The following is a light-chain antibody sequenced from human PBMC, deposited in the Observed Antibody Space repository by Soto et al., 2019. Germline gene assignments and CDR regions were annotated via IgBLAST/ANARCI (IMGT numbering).Light chain of an antibody. J-gene: IGKJ5*01. CDR3: QQRSNWPIT. CDR1: QSVSSSH. V-gene: IGKV3-11*01. CDR2: DAS. Sequence: PGERATLSCRASQSVSSSHLAWYQHKPGQAPRLLIYDASNRATGIPARFSGSGSGTDFTLTISSLEPEDFAVYYCQQRSNWPITFGQGTRLEIK.